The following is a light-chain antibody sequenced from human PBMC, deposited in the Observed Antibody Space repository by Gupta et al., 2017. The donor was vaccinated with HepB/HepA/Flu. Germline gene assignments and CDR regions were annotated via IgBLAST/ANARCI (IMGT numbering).Light chain of an antibody. Sequence: QSALTQPPSASGSPGQSVTISCTGTSSDVGGYNHVSWYQQHTGPAPKLMIFEVNQRPSGVPDRFSGSKSGNTASLTVSGLQADDEANYYCSSYAGSNNVVFGGGTKLTVL. CDR1: SSDVGGYNH. CDR3: SSYAGSNNVV. CDR2: EVN. J-gene: IGLJ2*01. V-gene: IGLV2-8*01.